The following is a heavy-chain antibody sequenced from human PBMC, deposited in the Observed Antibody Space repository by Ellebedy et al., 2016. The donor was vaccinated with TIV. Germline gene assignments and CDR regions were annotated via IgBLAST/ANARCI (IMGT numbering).Heavy chain of an antibody. J-gene: IGHJ3*02. CDR1: GGSISSYY. CDR3: ARVMWQQPVSYAFDI. CDR2: IYYSGST. D-gene: IGHD6-13*01. Sequence: MPSETLSLTCTVSGGSISSYYWSWIRQHPGKGLEWIGYIYYSGSTYYNPSLKSRVTISVDTSKNQFSLKLSSVTAADTAVYYCARVMWQQPVSYAFDIWGQGTMVTVSS. V-gene: IGHV4-59*01.